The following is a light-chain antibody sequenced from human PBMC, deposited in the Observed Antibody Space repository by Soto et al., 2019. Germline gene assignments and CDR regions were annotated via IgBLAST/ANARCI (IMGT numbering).Light chain of an antibody. Sequence: EIVMTQSPGTLSVSPGERATLSCRASQSVTINLAWYQQKAGQAPRLLIYGASTRATGIPARFSGSGSGTEFTLTISSLQSEDFGVYYCQQYKNWPPITFGQGTRVDIK. CDR1: QSVTIN. J-gene: IGKJ5*01. CDR2: GAS. CDR3: QQYKNWPPIT. V-gene: IGKV3-15*01.